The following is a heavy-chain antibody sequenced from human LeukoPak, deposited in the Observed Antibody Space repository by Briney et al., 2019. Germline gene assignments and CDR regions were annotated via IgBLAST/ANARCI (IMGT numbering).Heavy chain of an antibody. V-gene: IGHV1-69*05. CDR2: IIPIFGTA. CDR3: ARAGIAVAGTGLYWFDP. J-gene: IGHJ5*02. Sequence: SAKVSCKGSGGSFSSYAISWLRQAPGQGLEWMGVIIPIFGTANYAQKFQGRVTITTDESTSTDYMELSSLRSEDTAVYYCARAGIAVAGTGLYWFDPWGQGTLVTVSS. CDR1: GGSFSSYA. D-gene: IGHD6-19*01.